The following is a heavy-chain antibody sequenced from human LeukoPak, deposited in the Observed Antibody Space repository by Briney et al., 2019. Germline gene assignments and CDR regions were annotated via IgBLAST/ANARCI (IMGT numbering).Heavy chain of an antibody. CDR2: ISSSGSAI. D-gene: IGHD3-9*01. CDR3: ARAWFVALDI. J-gene: IGHJ3*02. Sequence: PGGSLRLSCTASGFTFRSYEMNWVRQAPGKGLEWVSYISSSGSAISYADSVKGRFTISRDNAKNSLYLQMNSLRAEDTAVYYCARAWFVALDIWGQGTMVTVSS. V-gene: IGHV3-48*03. CDR1: GFTFRSYE.